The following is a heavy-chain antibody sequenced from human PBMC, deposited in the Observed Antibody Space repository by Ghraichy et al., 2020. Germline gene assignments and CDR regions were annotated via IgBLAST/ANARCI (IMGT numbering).Heavy chain of an antibody. Sequence: ASVKVSCKASGYTFTSYAMHWVRQAPGQRLEWMGWINAGNGNTKYSQKFQGRVTITRDTSASTAYMELSSLRSEDTAVYYCARFGSSGWYDCWGQGTLVNVSS. CDR2: INAGNGNT. CDR3: ARFGSSGWYDC. CDR1: GYTFTSYA. D-gene: IGHD6-19*01. V-gene: IGHV1-3*01. J-gene: IGHJ4*02.